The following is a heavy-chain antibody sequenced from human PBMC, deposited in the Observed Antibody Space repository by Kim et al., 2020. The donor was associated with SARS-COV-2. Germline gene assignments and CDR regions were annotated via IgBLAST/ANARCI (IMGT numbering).Heavy chain of an antibody. CDR2: K. D-gene: IGHD6-13*01. J-gene: IGHJ4*02. Sequence: KYYADSVKGRFTISRDNSKNTLYLQMNSLRAEDTAVYYCARDTLYSVFDYWGQGTLVTVSS. V-gene: IGHV3-33*01. CDR3: ARDTLYSVFDY.